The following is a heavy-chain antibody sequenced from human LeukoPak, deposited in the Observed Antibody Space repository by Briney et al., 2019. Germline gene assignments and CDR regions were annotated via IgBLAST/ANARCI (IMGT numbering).Heavy chain of an antibody. D-gene: IGHD2-15*01. J-gene: IGHJ4*02. CDR3: ARGGTAGSYCSGGSCYSMPQYYFDY. V-gene: IGHV4-34*01. CDR1: GGSFSGYY. CDR2: INHSGST. Sequence: SETLSLTCAVYGGSFSGYYWSWIRQPPGKGLEWIGEINHSGSTNYNPSLKSRVTISVDTSKNQFSLKLSSVTAADTAVYYCARGGTAGSYCSGGSCYSMPQYYFDYWGQGTLVTVSS.